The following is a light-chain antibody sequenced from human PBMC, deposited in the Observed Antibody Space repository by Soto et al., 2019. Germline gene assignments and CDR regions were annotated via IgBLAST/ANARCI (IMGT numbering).Light chain of an antibody. CDR2: EVT. V-gene: IGLV2-14*01. CDR1: SSDVGAYNY. J-gene: IGLJ2*01. Sequence: QSALTQPASVSGSPGQSITISCTGSSSDVGAYNYVSWYQQHPGKAPRLMFYEVTNRPSGVSNRFSGSKSGNTASLTISGLRAEDEADYYCSSYTSGSTLVVFGGGTKLTVL. CDR3: SSYTSGSTLVV.